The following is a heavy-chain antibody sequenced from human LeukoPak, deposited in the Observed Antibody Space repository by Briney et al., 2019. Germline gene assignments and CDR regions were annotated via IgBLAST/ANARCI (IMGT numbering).Heavy chain of an antibody. CDR2: IYYSGST. V-gene: IGHV4-59*01. D-gene: IGHD2-15*01. J-gene: IGHJ3*02. Sequence: KPSETLSLTCTVSGGSISSYYWTWIRQPPGKGLEWIGYIYYSGSTNYNPSLKSRVTISVDTSKNQFSLKLSSVTAADTAVYYCAKSFPLGYCSGGSCYSAFDIWGQGTMVTVSS. CDR3: AKSFPLGYCSGGSCYSAFDI. CDR1: GGSISSYY.